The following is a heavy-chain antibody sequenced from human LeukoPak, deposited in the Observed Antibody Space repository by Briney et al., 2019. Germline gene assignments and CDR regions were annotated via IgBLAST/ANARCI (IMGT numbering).Heavy chain of an antibody. Sequence: GGPLTLSCVASGFTFSNYWMIWVRQAPGKGLEWVANIKQDGSEKYYVDSEKRRFNVPRDNAKDSLYLEMNSLRVEGTAVYYCVRDVDGDRYGDHGGRGTRVTVSS. D-gene: IGHD1-1*01. J-gene: IGHJ4*02. CDR3: VRDVDGDRYGDH. CDR2: IKQDGSEK. V-gene: IGHV3-7*01. CDR1: GFTFSNYW.